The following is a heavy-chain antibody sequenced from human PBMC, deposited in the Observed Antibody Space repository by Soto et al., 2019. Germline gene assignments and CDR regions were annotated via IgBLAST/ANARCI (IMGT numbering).Heavy chain of an antibody. J-gene: IGHJ6*02. CDR2: IDPSDSYT. CDR1: GYSITSYW. D-gene: IGHD5-18*01. V-gene: IGHV5-10-1*01. CDR3: ARTSMQSRGYSYGHGGMDV. Sequence: PGESLTISRRGSGYSITSYWLSCVRQMPGKGLEWMGRIDPSDSYTNYSPSFQGHVTISADKSISTAYLQWSSLKASDTAMYYCARTSMQSRGYSYGHGGMDVWGQGTTVTVSS.